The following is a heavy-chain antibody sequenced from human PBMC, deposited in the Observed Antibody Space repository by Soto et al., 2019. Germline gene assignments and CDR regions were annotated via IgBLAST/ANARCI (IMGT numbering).Heavy chain of an antibody. V-gene: IGHV4-4*02. Sequence: QVQLQESGPGLVEPSWYLPLTCDVPGGAISSSNCWRWVRQPPVKGLEWIGEIYHRGSTNYNTSLKSRFTISVNKAKNHFSLKLSAVTAADTGVYYCARVSGSYYYGMDVWGQGTTVTVSS. CDR3: ARVSGSYYYGMDV. D-gene: IGHD1-26*01. CDR2: IYHRGST. CDR1: GGAISSSNC. J-gene: IGHJ6*02.